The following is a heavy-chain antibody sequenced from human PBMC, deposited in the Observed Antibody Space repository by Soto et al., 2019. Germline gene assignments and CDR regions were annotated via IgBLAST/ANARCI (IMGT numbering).Heavy chain of an antibody. CDR1: GFTFSSYW. J-gene: IGHJ4*02. V-gene: IGHV3-7*01. CDR3: AKEGGYNYGEDFDY. CDR2: IKQDGSEK. D-gene: IGHD5-18*01. Sequence: GGSLRLSCAASGFTFSSYWMSWVRQAPGKGLEWVANIKQDGSEKYYVDSVKGRFTISRDNAKNSLYLQMNSLRAEDTAVYYCAKEGGYNYGEDFDYWGQGTQVTVSS.